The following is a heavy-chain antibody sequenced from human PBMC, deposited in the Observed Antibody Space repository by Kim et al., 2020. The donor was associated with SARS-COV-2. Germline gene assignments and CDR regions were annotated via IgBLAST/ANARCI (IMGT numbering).Heavy chain of an antibody. CDR2: INHSGST. J-gene: IGHJ4*02. Sequence: SETLSLTCAVYGGSFRDYYWSWIRQPPGKGLEWIGEINHSGSTNYNPSLKSQFTMSVDTSKNQFSLKLSSVTVADAAVYYCARGGRHCSGGSCYSLDYWGQGTLVTVSS. CDR1: GGSFRDYY. CDR3: ARGGRHCSGGSCYSLDY. D-gene: IGHD2-15*01. V-gene: IGHV4-34*01.